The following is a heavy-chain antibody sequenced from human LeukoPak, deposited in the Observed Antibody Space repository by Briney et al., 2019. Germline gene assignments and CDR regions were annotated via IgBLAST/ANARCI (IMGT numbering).Heavy chain of an antibody. J-gene: IGHJ4*02. CDR3: AKGYCSGGSCPSAPFYFDY. D-gene: IGHD2-15*01. V-gene: IGHV3-74*01. CDR1: GFTFSSYW. CDR2: IISDGSST. Sequence: GGSLRLSCAASGFTFSSYWMHWVRQAPGKGLVWVSRIISDGSSTSYADSVKARFTISRDNAKNTLYLQMNSLRAEETAVYYCAKGYCSGGSCPSAPFYFDYWGQGTLVTVST.